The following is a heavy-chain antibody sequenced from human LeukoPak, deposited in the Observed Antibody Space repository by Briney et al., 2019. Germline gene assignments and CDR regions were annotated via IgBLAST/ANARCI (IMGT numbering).Heavy chain of an antibody. V-gene: IGHV4-39*07. Sequence: SETLSLTCTVSGGSISSSSYYWGWIRQPPWKGLEWIGSIYYSGSTYYNPSLKSRVTISVDTSKNQFSLKLSSVTAADTAVYYCARGSLTFDPWGQGTLVTVSS. D-gene: IGHD3-10*01. J-gene: IGHJ5*02. CDR3: ARGSLTFDP. CDR1: GGSISSSSYY. CDR2: IYYSGST.